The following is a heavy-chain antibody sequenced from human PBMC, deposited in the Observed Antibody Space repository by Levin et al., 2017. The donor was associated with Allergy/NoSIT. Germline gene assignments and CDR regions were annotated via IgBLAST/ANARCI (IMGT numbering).Heavy chain of an antibody. D-gene: IGHD3-10*01. CDR3: ARERKLWFGDRDYGMDV. V-gene: IGHV4-59*01. CDR1: GGSISSYY. J-gene: IGHJ6*02. Sequence: SETLSLTCTVSGGSISSYYWSWIRQPPGKGLEWIGYIYYSGSTNYNPSLKSRVTISVDTSKNQFSLKLSSVTAADTAVYYCARERKLWFGDRDYGMDVWGQGTTVTVSS. CDR2: IYYSGST.